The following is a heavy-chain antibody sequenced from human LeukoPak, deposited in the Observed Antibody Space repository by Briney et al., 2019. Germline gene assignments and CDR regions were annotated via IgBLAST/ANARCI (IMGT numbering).Heavy chain of an antibody. V-gene: IGHV3-30*01. D-gene: IGHD3-22*01. CDR1: GFTFSPYA. Sequence: PGGSLRLSCAASGFTFSPYAMHWVRQAPGKGLEWVAVISYDGSDTYYADSVKGRFTISRDNSRNTLYLQMNSLRAGDTAVYYCARDYHDSSGYGQHCDYWGQGTLVTVSS. J-gene: IGHJ4*02. CDR3: ARDYHDSSGYGQHCDY. CDR2: ISYDGSDT.